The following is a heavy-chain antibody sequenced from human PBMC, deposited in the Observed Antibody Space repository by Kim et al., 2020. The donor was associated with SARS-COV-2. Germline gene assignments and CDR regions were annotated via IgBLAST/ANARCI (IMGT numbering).Heavy chain of an antibody. D-gene: IGHD6-19*01. J-gene: IGHJ4*02. Sequence: GYAQKFQGRVTMTRNTSISTAYMELSSLRSEDTAVYYCAREGAVAGLADYWGQGTLVTVSS. CDR3: AREGAVAGLADY. V-gene: IGHV1-8*01.